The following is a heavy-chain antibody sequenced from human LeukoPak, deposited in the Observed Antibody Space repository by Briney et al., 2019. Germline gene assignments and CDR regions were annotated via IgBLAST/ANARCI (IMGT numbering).Heavy chain of an antibody. Sequence: PSETLSLTCAVYGESFSGHFWTWIRQLPGKGLEWIGYIHYSGSTNYNPSLKSRVTISVDTSKNQFSLKLSSVTAADTAVYYCARASVTYYYYYYMDVWGKGTTVTVSS. CDR2: IHYSGST. V-gene: IGHV4-59*11. CDR3: ARASVTYYYYYYMDV. J-gene: IGHJ6*03. D-gene: IGHD4-11*01. CDR1: GESFSGHF.